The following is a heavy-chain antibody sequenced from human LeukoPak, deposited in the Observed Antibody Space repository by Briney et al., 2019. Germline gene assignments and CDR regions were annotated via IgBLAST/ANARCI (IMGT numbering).Heavy chain of an antibody. V-gene: IGHV2-70*04. D-gene: IGHD2/OR15-2a*01. Sequence: SGPALVKPTQTLTLTCTFSGFSLSTSGMRVSWIRQPPGKDLEWLARIDWDDDKFYNSTLETRLTISKDTSKNQVVLTMTIMDPVDTATYYCARLKYGNNYFDYWGQGILVTVSS. CDR2: IDWDDDK. J-gene: IGHJ4*02. CDR1: GFSLSTSGMR. CDR3: ARLKYGNNYFDY.